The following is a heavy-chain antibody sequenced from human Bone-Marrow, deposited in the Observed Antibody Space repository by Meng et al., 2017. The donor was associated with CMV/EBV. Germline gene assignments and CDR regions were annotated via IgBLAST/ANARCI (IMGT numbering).Heavy chain of an antibody. CDR3: ARDRNELPGDY. CDR1: GFTFSSYA. D-gene: IGHD1-1*01. V-gene: IGHV3-30*04. CDR2: ISYDGSNK. Sequence: GESLKISCAASGFTFSSYAMHWVRQAPGKGLEWVAVISYDGSNKYYVDSVKGRFTISRDNSKNTLYLQMNSLRAEDTAVYYCARDRNELPGDYWGQGTLVTVSS. J-gene: IGHJ4*02.